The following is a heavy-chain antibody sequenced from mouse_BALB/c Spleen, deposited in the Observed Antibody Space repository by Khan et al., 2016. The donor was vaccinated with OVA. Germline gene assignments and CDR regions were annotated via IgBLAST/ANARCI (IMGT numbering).Heavy chain of an antibody. V-gene: IGHV1-77*01. Sequence: VQLQESGPELVKPGASVKMSCKASGYTITDYVISWVKQRTGQGLEWIGEIYPGSGRTYYNERFKGKATLTVDKSSNTAYMQLSSLTSEDSAVYFCARSCDGAWFAYWGQGTPVTVSA. CDR2: IYPGSGRT. CDR1: GYTITDYV. J-gene: IGHJ3*01. CDR3: ARSCDGAWFAY.